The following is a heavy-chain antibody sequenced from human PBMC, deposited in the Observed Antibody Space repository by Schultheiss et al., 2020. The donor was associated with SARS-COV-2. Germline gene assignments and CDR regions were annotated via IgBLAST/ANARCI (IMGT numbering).Heavy chain of an antibody. V-gene: IGHV3-33*01. J-gene: IGHJ4*02. CDR2: IWYDGSNE. CDR1: GFTFRNHG. Sequence: GGSLRLSCAASGFTFRNHGMHWVRHAPGKGLEWVAVIWYDGSNEYYADSLKGRFTISRDNSKNTLFLQMDSLRAEDTAVYYCARDIAARRFDYWGQGTLVTVSS. D-gene: IGHD6-6*01. CDR3: ARDIAARRFDY.